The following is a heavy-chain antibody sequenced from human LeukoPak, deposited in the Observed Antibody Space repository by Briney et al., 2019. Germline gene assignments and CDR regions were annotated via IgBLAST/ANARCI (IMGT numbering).Heavy chain of an antibody. CDR3: ARDDLLHRNWFDP. CDR1: GFPFSSYW. Sequence: GGSLRLSCAASGFPFSSYWMHWVRQAPGKGLVWVSRINSDGSSTSYADSVKGRFTISRDNAKNSLYLQMNSLRVEDTAFYYCARDDLLHRNWFDPWGQGTLVTVSS. J-gene: IGHJ5*02. V-gene: IGHV3-74*01. D-gene: IGHD3-22*01. CDR2: INSDGSST.